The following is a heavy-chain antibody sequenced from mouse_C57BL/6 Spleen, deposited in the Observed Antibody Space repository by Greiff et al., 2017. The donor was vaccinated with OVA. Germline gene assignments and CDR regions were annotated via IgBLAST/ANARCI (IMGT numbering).Heavy chain of an antibody. J-gene: IGHJ1*03. Sequence: EVKLQESGGDLVKPGGSLKLSCAASGFTFSSYGMSWVRQTPDKRLEWVATISSGGSYTYYPDSVKGRFTISRDNAKNTLYLQMSSLKSEDTAMYYCARETYFDVWGTGTTVTVSS. CDR1: GFTFSSYG. V-gene: IGHV5-6*01. CDR3: ARETYFDV. CDR2: ISSGGSYT.